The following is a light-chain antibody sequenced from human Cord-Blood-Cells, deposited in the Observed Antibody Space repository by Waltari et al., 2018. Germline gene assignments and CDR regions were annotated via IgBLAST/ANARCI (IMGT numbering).Light chain of an antibody. V-gene: IGKV1-5*03. CDR3: QQYNSYSWT. Sequence: DIQMTQSPSTLSASVGDRVTITCRASPSISSWFAWYQQKPGKAPKLLIYKASSLESGVPSRFSGSGSGTEFTLTISSLQPDDFATYYCQQYNSYSWTFGQGTKVEIK. CDR2: KAS. J-gene: IGKJ1*01. CDR1: PSISSW.